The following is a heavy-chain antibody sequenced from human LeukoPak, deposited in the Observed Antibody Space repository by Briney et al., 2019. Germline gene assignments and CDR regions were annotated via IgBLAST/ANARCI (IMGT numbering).Heavy chain of an antibody. CDR3: ARDSAWIHDY. D-gene: IGHD5-12*01. CDR1: GFTFSSYG. Sequence: GGSLRLSCAASGFTFSSYGMHWVRQAPGEGLEWVAVIWYDGSNKYYADSVKGRFTISRDNSKNTLYLQMNSLRAEDTAVYYCARDSAWIHDYWGQGTLVTVSS. J-gene: IGHJ4*02. CDR2: IWYDGSNK. V-gene: IGHV3-33*01.